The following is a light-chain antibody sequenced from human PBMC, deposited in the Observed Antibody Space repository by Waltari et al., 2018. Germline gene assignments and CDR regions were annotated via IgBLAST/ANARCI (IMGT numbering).Light chain of an antibody. V-gene: IGLV2-14*03. Sequence: QSALTQPASVSGSPGQSITISCTGTKSDVGFYNYVSWYQQHPGKAPKVIIYDVSRRPSGIAKRFSGSKSGNTASLTISGLQADDEADYYCKSYTGTGSWVFGGGTKLTVL. CDR3: KSYTGTGSWV. J-gene: IGLJ3*02. CDR2: DVS. CDR1: KSDVGFYNY.